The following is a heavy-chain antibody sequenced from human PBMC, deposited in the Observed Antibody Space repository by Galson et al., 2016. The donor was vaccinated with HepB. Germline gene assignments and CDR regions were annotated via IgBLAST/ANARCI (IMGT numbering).Heavy chain of an antibody. J-gene: IGHJ4*02. CDR1: GFTFSVSS. CDR3: TRPMYDTTGSASGNFDY. CDR2: IRSKTDNYAT. Sequence: RLSCAASGFTFSVSSIHWVRQASRGGLEWVGRIRSKTDNYATTYAESVKGRFTISRDDSKNTAYLQMNSLKTEDTAIYYCTRPMYDTTGSASGNFDYWGQGTLVTVSS. V-gene: IGHV3-73*01. D-gene: IGHD3-22*01.